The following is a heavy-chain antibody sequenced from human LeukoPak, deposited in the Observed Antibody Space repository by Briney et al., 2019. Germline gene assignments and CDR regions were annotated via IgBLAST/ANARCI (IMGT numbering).Heavy chain of an antibody. V-gene: IGHV3-23*01. Sequence: GGSLRLSCAASGFTVSSNYMSWVRQAPGKGLEWVSAISGSGGSTYYANSVKGRFTISRDNSRNTLYLQMNSLRAEDTAVYYCAKVEDIVVVPAAMFNYWGQGTLVTVSS. CDR1: GFTVSSNY. D-gene: IGHD2-2*01. CDR2: ISGSGGST. J-gene: IGHJ4*02. CDR3: AKVEDIVVVPAAMFNY.